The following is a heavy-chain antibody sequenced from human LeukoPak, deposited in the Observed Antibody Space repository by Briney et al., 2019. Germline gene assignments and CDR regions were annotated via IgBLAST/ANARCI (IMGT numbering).Heavy chain of an antibody. V-gene: IGHV1-69*13. CDR1: GGTFSRYS. J-gene: IGHJ4*02. CDR3: ARERRDGYKLAYYFDY. CDR2: IIPIFGTA. Sequence: ASVKVSCKASGGTFSRYSISWVRQAPGQGLEWMGGIIPIFGTANYAQKFQGRVMITADESTSTAYMELSSLRSEDTAVYYCARERRDGYKLAYYFDYWGQGTLVTVSS. D-gene: IGHD5-24*01.